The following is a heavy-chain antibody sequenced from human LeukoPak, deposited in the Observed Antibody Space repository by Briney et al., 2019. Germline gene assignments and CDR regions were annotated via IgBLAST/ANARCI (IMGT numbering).Heavy chain of an antibody. CDR3: ARQDGYYYGSGSYFDY. D-gene: IGHD3-10*01. Sequence: GGSLRLSCAASGFTFSSYGMHWVRQAPGKGLEWVAVISYDGSNKYYADSVKGRFTISRDNSKNTLYLQMNSLRAEDTAVYYCARQDGYYYGSGSYFDYWGQGTLVTVSS. CDR2: ISYDGSNK. J-gene: IGHJ4*02. CDR1: GFTFSSYG. V-gene: IGHV3-30*03.